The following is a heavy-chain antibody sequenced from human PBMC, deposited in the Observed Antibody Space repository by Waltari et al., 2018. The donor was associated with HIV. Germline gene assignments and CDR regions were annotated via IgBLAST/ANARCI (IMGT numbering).Heavy chain of an antibody. D-gene: IGHD3-9*01. J-gene: IGHJ5*02. CDR1: GGSFSGYY. CDR3: ARGLRDILTGYSNWFDP. V-gene: IGHV4-34*01. CDR2: INHSGST. Sequence: QVQLQQWGAGLLKPSETLSLTCAVYGGSFSGYYWRWIRQPPGKGLEWIGEINHSGSTNYNPPLKSRVTISVDTSKNQFSLKLSSVTAADTAVYYCARGLRDILTGYSNWFDPWGQGTLVTVSS.